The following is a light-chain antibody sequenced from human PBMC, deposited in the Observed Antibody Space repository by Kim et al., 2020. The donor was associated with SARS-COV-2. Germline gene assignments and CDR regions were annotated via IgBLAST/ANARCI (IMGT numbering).Light chain of an antibody. V-gene: IGKV1-39*01. CDR3: QQSYSTAWT. J-gene: IGKJ1*01. CDR2: AAS. CDR1: QNIRNY. Sequence: SGGDRVTITCQASQNIRNYLTWYQQKPGRAPKLLIHAASNLQRGVPSRFSGSGSGTVFTLTISSLQPEDFAIYYCQQSYSTAWTFGQGTKVDIK.